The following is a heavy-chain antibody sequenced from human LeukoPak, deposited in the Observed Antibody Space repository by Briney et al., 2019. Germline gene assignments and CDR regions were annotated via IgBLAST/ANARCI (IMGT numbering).Heavy chain of an antibody. J-gene: IGHJ3*02. Sequence: SETLSLTCTVSGGSISSYYWSWIRQPPGKGLEWIGYIYYSGSTNYNPSLKSRVTISVDTSKNQFSLKLSSVIAADTAVYYCAREWRWLQHDAFDIRGQGTMVTVSS. CDR1: GGSISSYY. CDR3: AREWRWLQHDAFDI. CDR2: IYYSGST. V-gene: IGHV4-59*01. D-gene: IGHD5-24*01.